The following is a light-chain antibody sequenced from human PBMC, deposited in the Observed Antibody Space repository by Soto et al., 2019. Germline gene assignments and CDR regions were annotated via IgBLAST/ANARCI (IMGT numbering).Light chain of an antibody. CDR2: GAS. V-gene: IGKV3-20*01. CDR1: QSVSSSY. Sequence: IMLTQSPGTLSLTPGERATLSCRASQSVSSSYLAWYQQKPGQAPRLLIYGASSRATGIPDRFSGSGSGTDFTLTISRLEPEDFAVYYCQQYGSSQWTFGQGTKVDI. CDR3: QQYGSSQWT. J-gene: IGKJ1*01.